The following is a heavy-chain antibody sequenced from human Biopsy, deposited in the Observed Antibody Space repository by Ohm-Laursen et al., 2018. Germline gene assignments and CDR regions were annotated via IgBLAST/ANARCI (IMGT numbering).Heavy chain of an antibody. V-gene: IGHV4-59*01. CDR2: FRFEDRT. Sequence: SETLSLTCAVSGGSISNYFWTWIRQPPGKGLEWIGYFRFEDRTSYNSSLKSRVTISADTSKNQFSLRLSSVTAADTAVYYCALGGGNYVNFDYWGQGTLVTVSS. D-gene: IGHD3-16*01. CDR3: ALGGGNYVNFDY. J-gene: IGHJ4*02. CDR1: GGSISNYF.